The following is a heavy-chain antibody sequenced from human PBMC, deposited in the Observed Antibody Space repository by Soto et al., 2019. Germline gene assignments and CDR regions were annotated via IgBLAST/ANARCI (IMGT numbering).Heavy chain of an antibody. CDR2: INPSTCST. J-gene: IGHJ4*02. D-gene: IGHD3-22*01. Sequence: GASVKVSCKASGYTFTGNYMHWVRQSPGQGLAWMALINPSTCSTNYAQKFQGRVNMTWDTSISKAYLKLTSLTSDDTAIYYCARGDGSPIGCPNYLDFWGQGTLVTVSS. CDR1: GYTFTGNY. V-gene: IGHV1-2*02. CDR3: ARGDGSPIGCPNYLDF.